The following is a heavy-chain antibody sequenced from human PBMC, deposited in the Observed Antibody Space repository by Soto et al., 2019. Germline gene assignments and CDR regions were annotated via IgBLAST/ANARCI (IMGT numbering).Heavy chain of an antibody. CDR1: GFTFSSYA. Sequence: GGSLRLSCAASGFTFSSYAMSWVRQAPGKGLEWVSGISGGGGSTYYADSVKGRFTISRDNSKNTLYLQMYSLRAEDTAIYYCAYTSGAYLARQQNWGLGTLVTVSS. D-gene: IGHD3-10*01. J-gene: IGHJ4*02. CDR3: AYTSGAYLARQQN. V-gene: IGHV3-23*01. CDR2: ISGGGGST.